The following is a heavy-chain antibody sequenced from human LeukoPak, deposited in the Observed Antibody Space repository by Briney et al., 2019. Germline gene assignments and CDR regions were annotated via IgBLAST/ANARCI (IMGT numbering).Heavy chain of an antibody. CDR2: ISGSGGST. Sequence: PGGSLRLSCAASGFTFSSYAMSWVRQAPGKGLEWVSAISGSGGSTYYADSVKGRFTISRDNSKNTLYLQMNSLRAEDTAVYYCASKGVEWELLQDAFDIWGQGTMVTVSS. J-gene: IGHJ3*02. CDR1: GFTFSSYA. CDR3: ASKGVEWELLQDAFDI. V-gene: IGHV3-23*01. D-gene: IGHD1-26*01.